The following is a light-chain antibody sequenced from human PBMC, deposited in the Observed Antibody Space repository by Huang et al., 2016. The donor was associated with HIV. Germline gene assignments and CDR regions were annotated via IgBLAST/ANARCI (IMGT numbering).Light chain of an antibody. J-gene: IGKJ1*01. CDR1: KGISNS. CDR2: AAS. Sequence: DIQMTQSPSSLSASVGDRVTITCRASKGISNSLAWYQQQPGKAPKLLVYAASRLESVVPSRCSGSGSGTDYTLTISSLHPEDFATYYCQHYYITPPWTFGQGTKVEV. V-gene: IGKV1-NL1*01. CDR3: QHYYITPPWT.